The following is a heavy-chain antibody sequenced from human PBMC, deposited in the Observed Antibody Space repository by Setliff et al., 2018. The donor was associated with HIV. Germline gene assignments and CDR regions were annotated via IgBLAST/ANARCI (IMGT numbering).Heavy chain of an antibody. CDR2: INTVTGSP. CDR1: GYTFTTYG. D-gene: IGHD4-17*01. V-gene: IGHV7-4-1*02. Sequence: GASVKVSCKASGYTFTTYGMNWVRQAPGQGLEWMGWINTVTGSPTYAQAFTGRFVFSVDTSVTTAYLQISSLKADDTAVYYCARALYGDYGGDINWLDPWGQGTLVTVSS. CDR3: ARALYGDYGGDINWLDP. J-gene: IGHJ5*02.